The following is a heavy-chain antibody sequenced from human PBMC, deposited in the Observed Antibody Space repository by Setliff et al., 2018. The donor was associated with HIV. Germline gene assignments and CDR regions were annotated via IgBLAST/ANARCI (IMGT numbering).Heavy chain of an antibody. CDR2: ISAYTGNR. D-gene: IGHD2-2*01. CDR3: ARDRPGMDCTTTICYAPFDY. V-gene: IGHV1-18*01. CDR1: GYTFSDYG. J-gene: IGHJ4*02. Sequence: GASVKVSCKASGYTFSDYGISWVRQAPGQGPEWVGWISAYTGNRNYTQKLQGRVIMTTQRSTSTAYMELRSLRSDDTAVYYCARDRPGMDCTTTICYAPFDYWGQGTLVTVSS.